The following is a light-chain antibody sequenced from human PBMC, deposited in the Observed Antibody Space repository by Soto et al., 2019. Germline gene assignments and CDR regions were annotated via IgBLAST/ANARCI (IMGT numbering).Light chain of an antibody. CDR3: QVWDSSSGHHVV. V-gene: IGLV3-21*04. CDR2: YDS. CDR1: NIGSKG. Sequence: SYELTQPPSVSVAPGKTARITCGGNNIGSKGVHWYQQKPGQAPVLVISYDSDRPSGIPERFSGSNSGNTATLTINRVEAGDEADYSCQVWDSSSGHHVVFGGGTKLTVL. J-gene: IGLJ2*01.